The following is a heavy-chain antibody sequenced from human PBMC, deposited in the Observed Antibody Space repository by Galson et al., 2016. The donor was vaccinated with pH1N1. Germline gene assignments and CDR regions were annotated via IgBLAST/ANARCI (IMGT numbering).Heavy chain of an antibody. CDR2: IHPESGDT. CDR3: AREDWNDVDLDYFYIDV. Sequence: SVKVSCKASGYSFIGYYMHWVRQAPGQGLEWMGWIHPESGDTKYAQKFQGRVTMTTDTSTTTAYMEVRSLRSDDTAVYYCAREDWNDVDLDYFYIDVWGKGTTVTVSS. D-gene: IGHD1-1*01. CDR1: GYSFIGYY. V-gene: IGHV1-2*02. J-gene: IGHJ6*03.